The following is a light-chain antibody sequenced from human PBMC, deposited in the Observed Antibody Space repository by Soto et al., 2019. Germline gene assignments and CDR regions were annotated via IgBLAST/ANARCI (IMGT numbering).Light chain of an antibody. J-gene: IGKJ2*01. CDR1: LSVGTS. Sequence: DIFLTQSPATLSLSPGERATLTCRASLSVGTSLAWFQQRPGQAPRLLLSDASTRATGIPARFSGSGSGTDFTLAISSLQPEDVAVYYCQQRTNWPPRDTFGQGTRLELK. CDR3: QQRTNWPPRDT. CDR2: DAS. V-gene: IGKV3-11*01.